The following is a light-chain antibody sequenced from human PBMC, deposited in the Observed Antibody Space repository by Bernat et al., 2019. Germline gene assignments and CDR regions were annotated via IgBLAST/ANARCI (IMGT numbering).Light chain of an antibody. CDR2: EVN. Sequence: QSALTQPPSVSGSPGQSVTISCTETSSDVGSYNRVSWYQQPPGTAPKLMIYEVNNRPSGVPDRFSGSKSGNTASMTISGLQAEDEADYYCCSFTTTTTWVFGGGTKLTVL. V-gene: IGLV2-18*02. CDR3: CSFTTTTTWV. J-gene: IGLJ3*02. CDR1: SSDVGSYNR.